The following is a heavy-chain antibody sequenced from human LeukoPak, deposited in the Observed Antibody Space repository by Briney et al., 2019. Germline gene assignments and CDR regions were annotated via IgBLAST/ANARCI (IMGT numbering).Heavy chain of an antibody. J-gene: IGHJ4*02. D-gene: IGHD2/OR15-2a*01. V-gene: IGHV3-48*04. CDR2: IGRGI. Sequence: GGSLRLSCAASGFTFSSYAMHWVRQAPGKGLEWVSLIGRGITYADSVKGRFTISRDNAKNSVYLQMNSLRAEDTAVYYCARDAPAGEKPEYFFDYWGQGTLVTVSS. CDR3: ARDAPAGEKPEYFFDY. CDR1: GFTFSSYA.